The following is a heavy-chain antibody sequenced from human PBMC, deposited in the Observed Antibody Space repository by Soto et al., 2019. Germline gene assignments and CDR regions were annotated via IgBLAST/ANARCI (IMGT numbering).Heavy chain of an antibody. J-gene: IGHJ5*01. CDR2: IYPGDSDT. D-gene: IGHD2-2*01. Sequence: GESLKLSCKGSGYSFTSYWIGWVRQVPGKGLEWMGIIYPGDSDTRYSPSFQGQVTISADKSISTAYLQMNSLRAEDTAVYYCARDCPGSSTTCYGNEWFDSWGQGTLVTVSS. V-gene: IGHV5-51*01. CDR3: ARDCPGSSTTCYGNEWFDS. CDR1: GYSFTSYW.